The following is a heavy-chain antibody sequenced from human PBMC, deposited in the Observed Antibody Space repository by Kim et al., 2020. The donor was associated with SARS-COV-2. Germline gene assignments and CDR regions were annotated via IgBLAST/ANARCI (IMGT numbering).Heavy chain of an antibody. V-gene: IGHV1-69*13. CDR1: GGTFSSYA. CDR2: IIPIFGTA. J-gene: IGHJ6*02. CDR3: ARDLLERYYYYYGMDV. D-gene: IGHD1-1*01. Sequence: SVKVSCKASGGTFSSYAISWVRQAPGQGLEWMGGIIPIFGTANYAQKFQGRVTITADESTSTAYMELSSLRSEDTAVYYCARDLLERYYYYYGMDVWGQGTTVTVSS.